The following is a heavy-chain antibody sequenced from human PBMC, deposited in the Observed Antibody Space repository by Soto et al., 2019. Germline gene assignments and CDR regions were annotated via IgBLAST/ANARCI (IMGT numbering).Heavy chain of an antibody. Sequence: EVQLVESGGGLVQPGGSLKLSCAASGFPFSGSAMHWVRQASGKGLEWVGRIRSKPNSYATTYAASVKGRFTISRNDSKNTAYLQMNSLKTEDTAVYYCAGDHYYNMAVWGRGTTVTVSS. J-gene: IGHJ6*01. CDR1: GFPFSGSA. CDR2: IRSKPNSYAT. D-gene: IGHD7-27*01. CDR3: AGDHYYNMAV. V-gene: IGHV3-73*02.